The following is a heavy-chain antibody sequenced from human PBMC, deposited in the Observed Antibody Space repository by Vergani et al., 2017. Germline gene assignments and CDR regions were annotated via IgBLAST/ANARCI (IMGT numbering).Heavy chain of an antibody. Sequence: EVQLVESGGGLVKPGGSLRLSCAASGFTFSNAWMSWVRQAPGKGLEWVGRIKSKTDGGTTDYAAPVKGRFTISRDDSKNTLYLQMNSLRAEDTAVYYCAKDSPDYGGTFDYWGQGTLVTVSS. CDR1: GFTFSNAW. V-gene: IGHV3-15*01. J-gene: IGHJ4*02. CDR3: AKDSPDYGGTFDY. CDR2: IKSKTDGGTT. D-gene: IGHD4-23*01.